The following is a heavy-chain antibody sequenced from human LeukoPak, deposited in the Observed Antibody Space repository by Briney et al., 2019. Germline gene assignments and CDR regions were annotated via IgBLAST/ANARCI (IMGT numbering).Heavy chain of an antibody. CDR2: VFHTGNT. CDR3: ARATVTYDFWSGYPSYFDS. D-gene: IGHD3-3*01. CDR1: GGSISSDY. Sequence: SETLTLTCIVSGGSISSDYWIWIRQPPGKGLEWLGNVFHTGNTNYSPSLRSRVTISLDTSKNLFSLSLRSVTAADTAVYYCARATVTYDFWSGYPSYFDSWGQGTLVTVSS. V-gene: IGHV4-59*01. J-gene: IGHJ4*02.